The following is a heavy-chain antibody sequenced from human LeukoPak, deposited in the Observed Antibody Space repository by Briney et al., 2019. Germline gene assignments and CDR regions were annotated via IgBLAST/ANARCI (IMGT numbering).Heavy chain of an antibody. Sequence: PGGSLRLPCAASGFTFSSYWMHWVRQGPGKGLVWVSRIKGDGSIVSYADSVKGRFTISRDNAKNSLYLQMNSLRAEDTAVYYCAREPKSLGGDDAFDIWGQGTMVTVSS. CDR2: IKGDGSIV. CDR3: AREPKSLGGDDAFDI. J-gene: IGHJ3*02. CDR1: GFTFSSYW. D-gene: IGHD2-21*01. V-gene: IGHV3-74*01.